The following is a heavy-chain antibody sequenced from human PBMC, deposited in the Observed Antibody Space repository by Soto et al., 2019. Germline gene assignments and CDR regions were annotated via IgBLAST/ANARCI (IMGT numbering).Heavy chain of an antibody. J-gene: IGHJ4*02. CDR3: ANAFGQLMGRGYYDSRGGLVYFDY. CDR1: GYTFTSYG. D-gene: IGHD3-22*01. Sequence: QVQLVQSGAEVKKPGASVKVSCKASGYTFTSYGISWVRQAPGQGLEWMGWISAYNGNTNYAQKLQGRVTMTTDTSTSTAYMELRSLRSDDTAVYYCANAFGQLMGRGYYDSRGGLVYFDYWGQGTLVTVSS. V-gene: IGHV1-18*01. CDR2: ISAYNGNT.